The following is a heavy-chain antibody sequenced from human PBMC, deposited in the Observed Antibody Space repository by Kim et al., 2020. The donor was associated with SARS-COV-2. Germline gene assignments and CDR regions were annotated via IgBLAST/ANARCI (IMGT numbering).Heavy chain of an antibody. V-gene: IGHV1-18*01. D-gene: IGHD2-15*01. CDR3: ARESAFFVVVPSH. Sequence: YAQKLQGRVTMTTDTSTSTAYMELRSLRSDDTAVYYCARESAFFVVVPSHWGQGTLVTVSS. J-gene: IGHJ4*02.